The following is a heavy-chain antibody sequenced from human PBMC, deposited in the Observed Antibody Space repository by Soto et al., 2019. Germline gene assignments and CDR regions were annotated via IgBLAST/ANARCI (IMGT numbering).Heavy chain of an antibody. Sequence: TSETLSLTCTVSGGSISRYYWNWIRQPPGKGLEWIGYIYYSGSTNYNPSLKSRVTISVDTSKNQFSLKLSSVTAADTAVYYCARRYGTTFDYWGQGTLVTVSS. D-gene: IGHD1-7*01. CDR2: IYYSGST. V-gene: IGHV4-59*01. CDR1: GGSISRYY. J-gene: IGHJ4*02. CDR3: ARRYGTTFDY.